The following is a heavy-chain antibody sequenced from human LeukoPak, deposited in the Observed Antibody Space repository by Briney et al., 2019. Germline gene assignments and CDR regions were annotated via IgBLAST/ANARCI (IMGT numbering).Heavy chain of an antibody. J-gene: IGHJ6*02. CDR2: TRNKANSYTT. CDR1: GFTFSDHY. Sequence: PGGSLRLSCAASGFTFSDHYMDWVRQAPGKGLEWVGRTRNKANSYTTEYAASVKGRFTISRDDSKNSLYLQMNSLKTEDTAVYYCARGESRTVTTNYYYGMDVWGQGTTVTVSS. CDR3: ARGESRTVTTNYYYGMDV. D-gene: IGHD4-17*01. V-gene: IGHV3-72*01.